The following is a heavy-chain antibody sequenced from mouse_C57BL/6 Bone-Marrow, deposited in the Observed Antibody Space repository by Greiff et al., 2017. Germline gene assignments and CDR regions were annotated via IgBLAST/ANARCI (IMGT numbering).Heavy chain of an antibody. CDR1: GYSFTGYY. CDR2: INPSTGGT. Sequence: EVQLQQSGPELVKPGASVKISCKASGYSFTGYYMNWVKQSPEKSLEWIGEINPSTGGTTYNQKLKAKATLTVDKSSSTAYMQLKSLTSEDSAVYYCARWGYGSIFDYWGQGTTLTVSS. CDR3: ARWGYGSIFDY. J-gene: IGHJ2*01. D-gene: IGHD1-1*01. V-gene: IGHV1-42*01.